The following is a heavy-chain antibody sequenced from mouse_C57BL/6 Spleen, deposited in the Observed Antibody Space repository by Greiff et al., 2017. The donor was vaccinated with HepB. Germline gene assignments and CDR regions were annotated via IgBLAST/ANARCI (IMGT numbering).Heavy chain of an antibody. J-gene: IGHJ1*03. V-gene: IGHV1-52*01. CDR1: GYTFTSYW. D-gene: IGHD2-5*01. Sequence: VQLQQSGAELVRPGSSVKLSCKASGYTFTSYWMHWVKQRPIQGLEWIGNIDPSDSETHYNQKFKDKATLTVDKSSSTAYMQLSSLTSEDSAVYYCGRGSNYGGYFDVWGTGTTVTVAS. CDR2: IDPSDSET. CDR3: GRGSNYGGYFDV.